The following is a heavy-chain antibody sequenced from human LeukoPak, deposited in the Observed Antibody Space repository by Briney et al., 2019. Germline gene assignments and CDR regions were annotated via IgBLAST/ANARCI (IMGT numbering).Heavy chain of an antibody. CDR2: ISSSSSYI. Sequence: GGSLRLSCAASGFTFSSYSMNWVRQAPGKGLEWVSSISSSSSYIYYADSVKGRFTISGDNAKNSLYLQMNSLRAEDTAVYYCARDPPYCGGDCYSGAFDIWGQGTMVTVSS. V-gene: IGHV3-21*01. D-gene: IGHD2-21*02. CDR1: GFTFSSYS. J-gene: IGHJ3*02. CDR3: ARDPPYCGGDCYSGAFDI.